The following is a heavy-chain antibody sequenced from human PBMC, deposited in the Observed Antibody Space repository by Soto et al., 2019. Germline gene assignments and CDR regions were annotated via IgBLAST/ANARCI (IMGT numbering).Heavy chain of an antibody. J-gene: IGHJ4*02. CDR2: IYYSGST. V-gene: IGHV4-31*02. D-gene: IGHD3-22*01. Sequence: SETLSLTCTVSGGSISSGGYYWSWIRQHPGKGLEWIGYIYYSGSTHYNPSLKSRVTISVDTSKNQFSLKLSSVTAADTAVYYCASRNAYLYYYDSSGYYRESWGQGTLVTVSS. CDR3: ASRNAYLYYYDSSGYYRES. CDR1: GGSISSGGYY.